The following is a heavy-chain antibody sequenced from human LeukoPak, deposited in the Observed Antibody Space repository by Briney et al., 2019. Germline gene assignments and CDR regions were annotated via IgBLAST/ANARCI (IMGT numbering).Heavy chain of an antibody. J-gene: IGHJ3*02. CDR2: ISAYNGNT. CDR3: ARALEQWLVLDAFDI. Sequence: ASVKVSCKASGYTFTSYGISWVRQAPGQGLEWMGWISAYNGNTNYAQKLQGRVTMTTDTSTSTAYMELRSLRSDDTAMYYCARALEQWLVLDAFDIWGQGTMVTVSS. D-gene: IGHD6-19*01. V-gene: IGHV1-18*01. CDR1: GYTFTSYG.